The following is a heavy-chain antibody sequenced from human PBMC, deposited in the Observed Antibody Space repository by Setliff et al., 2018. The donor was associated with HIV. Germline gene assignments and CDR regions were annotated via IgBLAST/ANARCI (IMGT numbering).Heavy chain of an antibody. CDR1: NDSITYYY. J-gene: IGHJ3*02. Sequence: TLSLTRSVSNDSITYYYWNWIRQPPGKGLEWIGNIFDSENTNYNPSLKSRVTMSVDTSKNQFSLKLSSVTAADTAVYYCARQITSVTTEKLVVNDAFDIWGQGIMVTVSS. V-gene: IGHV4-59*01. CDR3: ARQITSVTTEKLVVNDAFDI. D-gene: IGHD3-22*01. CDR2: IFDSENT.